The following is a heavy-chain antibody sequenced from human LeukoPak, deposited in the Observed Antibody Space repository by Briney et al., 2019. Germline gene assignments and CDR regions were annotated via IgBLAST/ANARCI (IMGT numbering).Heavy chain of an antibody. CDR1: GFTFSSYS. Sequence: TGGSLRLSCAASGFTFSSYSMNWVRQAPGKGLEWVSSISSSSSYIYYADSVKGRFTISRDNAKNSLYLQMNSLRAEDTAVYYCARAMGYSSSWSPPHPNWFDPWGQGTLVTVSS. V-gene: IGHV3-21*01. CDR2: ISSSSSYI. CDR3: ARAMGYSSSWSPPHPNWFDP. D-gene: IGHD6-13*01. J-gene: IGHJ5*02.